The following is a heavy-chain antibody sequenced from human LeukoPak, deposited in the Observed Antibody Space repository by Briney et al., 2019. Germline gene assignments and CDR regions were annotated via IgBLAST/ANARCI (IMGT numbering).Heavy chain of an antibody. Sequence: GGSLRLSCAASGFTFSSYSMNWVRQAPGKGLEWVSSISSSSSYIYYADSVKGRFTISRDNAKNSLYLQMNSLRAEDTAVYYCAREHQDYYYYGMDVWGQGTTVTVSS. CDR2: ISSSSSYI. CDR3: AREHQDYYYYGMDV. V-gene: IGHV3-21*04. J-gene: IGHJ6*02. CDR1: GFTFSSYS.